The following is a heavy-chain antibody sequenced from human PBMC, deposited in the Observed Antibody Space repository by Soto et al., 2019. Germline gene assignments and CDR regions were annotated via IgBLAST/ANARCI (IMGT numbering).Heavy chain of an antibody. CDR2: INHSGST. D-gene: IGHD7-27*01. CDR1: GGSFSGYY. Sequence: QVQLQQWGAGLLKPSETLSLTCAVYGGSFSGYYWNWIRQPPGKGLEWIGEINHSGSTNSNPSLKSRVTLSVDTSKNPSSLKLSSVTAADTSVYYCARGWGRIFDYWGQGTLVTVSS. J-gene: IGHJ4*02. CDR3: ARGWGRIFDY. V-gene: IGHV4-34*01.